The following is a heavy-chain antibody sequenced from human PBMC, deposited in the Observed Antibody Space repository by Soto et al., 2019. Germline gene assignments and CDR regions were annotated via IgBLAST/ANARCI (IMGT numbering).Heavy chain of an antibody. Sequence: ASVKVSCKASGYTFTSYGISWVRQAPGQGLEWMGWISAYNGNTNYAQKLQGRVTMTTDTSTSTAYMELRSLRSDDTAVYYCARDQRVGGLRATGVYWGQGTLVTVSS. D-gene: IGHD5-12*01. V-gene: IGHV1-18*01. CDR3: ARDQRVGGLRATGVY. CDR1: GYTFTSYG. J-gene: IGHJ4*02. CDR2: ISAYNGNT.